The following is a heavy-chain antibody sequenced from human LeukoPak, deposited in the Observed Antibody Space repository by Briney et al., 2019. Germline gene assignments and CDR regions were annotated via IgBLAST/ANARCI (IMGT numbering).Heavy chain of an antibody. J-gene: IGHJ4*02. Sequence: AGGSLRLSCAASGFTFSSSAMSWVRQAPGKGLEWVSGISGSGGHTYYADSVKGRFTISRDNSKNTLYLQMNSLRAEDTAVYYCAKHIVVSDYFDYWGQGTLVTVSS. CDR3: AKHIVVSDYFDY. D-gene: IGHD2-21*01. CDR2: ISGSGGHT. V-gene: IGHV3-23*01. CDR1: GFTFSSSA.